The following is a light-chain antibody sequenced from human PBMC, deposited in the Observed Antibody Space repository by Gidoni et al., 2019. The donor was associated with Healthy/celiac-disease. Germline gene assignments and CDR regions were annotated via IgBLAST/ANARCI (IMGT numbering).Light chain of an antibody. V-gene: IGKV1-5*03. Sequence: IQMTQSTSTLSASVGDRVTITCRASQSISSWLAWYQQKPGKAPKLLIYKASSLESGVPSRFSGSGSGTEFTLTISSLQPDDFATYYCQKYNSYSRYTFGQXTKLEIK. J-gene: IGKJ2*01. CDR2: KAS. CDR1: QSISSW. CDR3: QKYNSYSRYT.